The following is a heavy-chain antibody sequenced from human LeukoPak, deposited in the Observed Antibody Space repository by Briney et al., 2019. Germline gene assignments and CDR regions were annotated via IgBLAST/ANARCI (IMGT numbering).Heavy chain of an antibody. V-gene: IGHV3-21*01. Sequence: PGGSLRLSCAASGFTFSSYAMSWVRQAPGKGLEWVSSISSSSSYIYYADSVKGRFTISRDNAKNSLYLQMNSLRAEDTAVYYCARVKLSEWIQLWLLDYWGQGTLVTVSS. D-gene: IGHD5-18*01. CDR1: GFTFSSYA. J-gene: IGHJ4*02. CDR2: ISSSSSYI. CDR3: ARVKLSEWIQLWLLDY.